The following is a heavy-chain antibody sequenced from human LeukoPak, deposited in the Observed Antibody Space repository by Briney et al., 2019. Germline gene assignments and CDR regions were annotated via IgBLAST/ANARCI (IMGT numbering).Heavy chain of an antibody. CDR2: IYYSGST. CDR1: GGSISSYY. D-gene: IGHD6-6*01. CDR3: ASEYSSSSMVGRAFDI. J-gene: IGHJ3*02. V-gene: IGHV4-59*01. Sequence: SETLSLTCTVSGGSISSYYWSWIRQPPGKGLEWIGYIYYSGSTNYNPSLKSRVTISVDTSKNQFSLKLSSVTAADTAVYYCASEYSSSSMVGRAFDIWGQGTMVTVSS.